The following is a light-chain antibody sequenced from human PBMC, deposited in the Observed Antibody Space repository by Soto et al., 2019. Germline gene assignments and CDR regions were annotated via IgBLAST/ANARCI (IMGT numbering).Light chain of an antibody. CDR2: SNA. CDR1: GSNIGENA. J-gene: IGLJ3*02. CDR3: AAWDDSLKAML. V-gene: IGLV1-44*01. Sequence: QSVLTHPPSASGTPGQTVTISCSGSGSNIGENAVNWYQHLPGTAPQLLIYSNALRPSGVPHRFSGSKSGTAGSLAISGLQSEDEAHYYCAAWDDSLKAMLFGGGTKVTVL.